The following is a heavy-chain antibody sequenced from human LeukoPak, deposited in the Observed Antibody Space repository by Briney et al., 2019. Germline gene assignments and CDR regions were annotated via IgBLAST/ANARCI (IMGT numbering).Heavy chain of an antibody. CDR2: ISAYNGNT. Sequence: ASVKVSCKASVYTFTSYGISWVRQAPGQGLEWMGWISAYNGNTNYAQKLQGRVTMTTDTSTSTAYMELRSLRSDDTAVYYCARAPSSYCGGDCPFDYWGQGTLVTVSS. J-gene: IGHJ4*02. CDR3: ARAPSSYCGGDCPFDY. CDR1: VYTFTSYG. D-gene: IGHD2-21*02. V-gene: IGHV1-18*01.